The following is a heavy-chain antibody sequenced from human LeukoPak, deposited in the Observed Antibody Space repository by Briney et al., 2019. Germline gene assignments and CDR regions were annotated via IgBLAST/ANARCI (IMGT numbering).Heavy chain of an antibody. V-gene: IGHV3-74*01. CDR2: TNTDGSYS. CDR1: GFTFSYFW. D-gene: IGHD3-22*01. CDR3: AKDEAPNDSLDGMDV. J-gene: IGHJ6*02. Sequence: GGSLRLSCAASGFTFSYFWMHWFRQTPGKGLVWVSCTNTDGSYSSYADSVKGRFTISRDNVRNTLYLQMSSLRAEDSAVYYCAKDEAPNDSLDGMDVWGQGTTVTVSS.